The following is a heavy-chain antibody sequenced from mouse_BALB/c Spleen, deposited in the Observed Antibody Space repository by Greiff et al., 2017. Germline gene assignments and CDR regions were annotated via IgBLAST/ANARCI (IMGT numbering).Heavy chain of an antibody. CDR1: GYSFTGYF. V-gene: IGHV1-20*02. J-gene: IGHJ3*01. CDR2: INPYNGDT. CDR3: AAGGHGEAWFAY. D-gene: IGHD1-2*01. Sequence: VQLKQSGPELVKPGASVKISCKASGYSFTGYFMNWVMQSHGKSLEWIGRINPYNGDTFYNQKFKGKATLTVDKSSSTAHMELRSLASEDSAVYYCAAGGHGEAWFAYWGQGTLVTVSA.